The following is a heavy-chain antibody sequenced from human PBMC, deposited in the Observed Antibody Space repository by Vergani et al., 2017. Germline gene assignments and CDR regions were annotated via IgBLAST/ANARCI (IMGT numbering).Heavy chain of an antibody. CDR3: AKDVLGDSSDLDS. D-gene: IGHD3-22*01. V-gene: IGHV3-23*01. CDR1: GFPFSSYA. Sequence: HLLESGGGLVQPGGSLRLSCAASGFPFSSYALTWVRQAPGKGLEWVSTISRSGFNTYYADSVKGRFTVSRDNSKNTLFLQINILRAGATAFYYCAKDVLGDSSDLDSGGPGTLVTVSS. CDR2: ISRSGFNT. J-gene: IGHJ4*02.